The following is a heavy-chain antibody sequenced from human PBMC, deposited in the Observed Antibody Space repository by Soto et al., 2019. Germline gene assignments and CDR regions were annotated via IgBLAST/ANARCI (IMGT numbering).Heavy chain of an antibody. CDR2: VHYTGST. D-gene: IGHD3-9*01. V-gene: IGHV4-39*07. CDR3: ARGSAGRYFDTYFDY. Sequence: SETLSLTCTVSDGSISRSTFYWGWIRQQPRKGLEWIGIVHYTGSTYYNPSLKNRVTMSVDTSKNQFSLKLSSVTAADTAVYYCARGSAGRYFDTYFDYWGQGTLVTVSS. J-gene: IGHJ4*02. CDR1: DGSISRSTFY.